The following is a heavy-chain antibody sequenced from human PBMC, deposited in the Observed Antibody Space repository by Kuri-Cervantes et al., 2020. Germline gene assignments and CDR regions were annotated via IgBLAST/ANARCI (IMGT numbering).Heavy chain of an antibody. D-gene: IGHD4-17*01. CDR2: INSDGSST. Sequence: GESLKISCAASGFTFSSYWMHWVRQAPGKGLVWVSRINSDGSSTSYADSVRGRFTISRDNAKNTLYLQMNSLRAEDTAVYYCARKTTVTNGGAFDIWGQGTRVTVSS. J-gene: IGHJ3*02. CDR3: ARKTTVTNGGAFDI. CDR1: GFTFSSYW. V-gene: IGHV3-74*01.